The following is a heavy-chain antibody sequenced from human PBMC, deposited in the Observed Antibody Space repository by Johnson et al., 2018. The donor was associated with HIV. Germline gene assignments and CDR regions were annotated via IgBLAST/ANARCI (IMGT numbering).Heavy chain of an antibody. D-gene: IGHD6-25*01. CDR2: IYSGGNT. J-gene: IGHJ3*01. V-gene: IGHV3-66*01. Sequence: EVQLVESGGGLVQPWGSLRLSCGASGFSVSNNYMSWVRQAPGKGLEWVSVIYSGGNTYYADSVRGRFTISRDNSKNTLYLQMDNLRVEDTAIYYCARDGESQRLPLGDAFDVWGQGTLVTVSS. CDR1: GFSVSNNY. CDR3: ARDGESQRLPLGDAFDV.